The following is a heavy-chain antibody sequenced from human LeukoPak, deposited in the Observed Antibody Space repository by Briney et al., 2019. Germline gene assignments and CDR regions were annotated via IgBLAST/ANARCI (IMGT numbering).Heavy chain of an antibody. D-gene: IGHD6-13*01. Sequence: GGSLRLSCAASGFTFSDYYMSWIRQAPGKGLEWVSYISSSSSYTNYADSVKGRFTISRDNSKNTLYLQMNSLRAEDTAVYYCARDRIAAAGQNHFDYWGQGTLVTVSS. CDR1: GFTFSDYY. J-gene: IGHJ4*02. CDR3: ARDRIAAAGQNHFDY. V-gene: IGHV3-11*06. CDR2: ISSSSSYT.